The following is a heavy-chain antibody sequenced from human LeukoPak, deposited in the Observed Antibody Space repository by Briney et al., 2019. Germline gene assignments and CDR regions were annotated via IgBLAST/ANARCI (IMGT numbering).Heavy chain of an antibody. CDR3: ARDAVDTANAV. CDR1: GFTFSSYR. V-gene: IGHV3-21*01. J-gene: IGHJ6*02. D-gene: IGHD5-18*01. CDR2: ISSASSSI. Sequence: GGSLRLSCAVSGFTFSSYRMNWVRQAPGKGLEWVSSISSASSSIYYADSVKGRFTISRDNAKSSLYLQMNSLRAEDTGVYYCARDAVDTANAVWGQGTTVTVSS.